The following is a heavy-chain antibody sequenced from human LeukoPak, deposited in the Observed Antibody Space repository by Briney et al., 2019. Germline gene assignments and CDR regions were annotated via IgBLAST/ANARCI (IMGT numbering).Heavy chain of an antibody. CDR1: GYTFTSYY. CDR3: ARDNSVEDTAWWFDP. J-gene: IGHJ5*02. Sequence: VASVKVSCKASGYTFTSYYMHWVRQAPGQGLEWMGIINPSGGSTSYAQKFQGRVTMTRDMSMSTDYMELSSLRSEDTAVYYCARDNSVEDTAWWFDPWGQGTLVTVSS. CDR2: INPSGGST. D-gene: IGHD4-23*01. V-gene: IGHV1-46*01.